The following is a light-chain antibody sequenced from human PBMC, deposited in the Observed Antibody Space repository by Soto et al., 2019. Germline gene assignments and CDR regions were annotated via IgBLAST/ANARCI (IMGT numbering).Light chain of an antibody. CDR1: QSVSSSY. CDR3: QQYGSSQT. CDR2: GAS. J-gene: IGKJ1*01. Sequence: PGERATLSCRASQSVSSSYLAWYQQKPGQAPRLLIYGASSRATGIPDRFSGSGSGTDFTLTISRLEPEDFAVYYCQQYGSSQTFGQGTKVEIK. V-gene: IGKV3-20*01.